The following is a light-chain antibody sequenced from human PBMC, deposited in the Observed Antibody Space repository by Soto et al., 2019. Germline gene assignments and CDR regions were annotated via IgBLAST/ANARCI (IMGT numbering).Light chain of an antibody. J-gene: IGKJ4*01. Sequence: DIQMTQSPSSLSASVGDRVTITCRASQRISNSLHWYQHKPGKAPKLLIYAAFNLQSGVPSRFSGSGSGADFTLTISSLQPEDFATYYCQQRYTAPPVTFGGGTKVEI. V-gene: IGKV1-39*01. CDR2: AAF. CDR3: QQRYTAPPVT. CDR1: QRISNS.